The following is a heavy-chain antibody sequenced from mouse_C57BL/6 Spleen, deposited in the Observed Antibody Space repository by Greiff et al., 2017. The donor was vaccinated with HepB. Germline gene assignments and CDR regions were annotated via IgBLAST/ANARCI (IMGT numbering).Heavy chain of an antibody. J-gene: IGHJ2*01. CDR3: ARGDSSGYVTDY. D-gene: IGHD3-2*02. CDR2: IHPNSGST. V-gene: IGHV1-64*01. Sequence: VQLQQSGAELVKPGASVKLSCKASGYTFTSYWMHWVKQRPGQGLEWIGMIHPNSGSTNYNEKFKSKATLTVDKSSSTAYMQLSSLTSEDSAVYYCARGDSSGYVTDYWGQGTTLTVSS. CDR1: GYTFTSYW.